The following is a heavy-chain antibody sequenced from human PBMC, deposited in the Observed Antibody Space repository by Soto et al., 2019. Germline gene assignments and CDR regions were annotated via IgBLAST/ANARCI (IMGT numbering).Heavy chain of an antibody. CDR1: GFTFSSYA. Sequence: EVQLLESGGGLVQPGGSLRLSCAASGFTFSSYAMSWVRQAPGKGLEWVSAISGSGGSTYYADSVKGRFTISRDNTKNTLYLQMNSLRAEDTAVYYCAKAGRELLYAFDIWGQGTMVTVSS. D-gene: IGHD2-21*02. V-gene: IGHV3-23*01. CDR3: AKAGRELLYAFDI. CDR2: ISGSGGST. J-gene: IGHJ3*02.